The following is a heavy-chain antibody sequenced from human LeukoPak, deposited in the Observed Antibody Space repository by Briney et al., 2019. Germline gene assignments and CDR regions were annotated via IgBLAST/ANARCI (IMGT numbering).Heavy chain of an antibody. Sequence: PGRSLRLSCAASGFTFSSYAMHWVRQAPGKGLEWVAVISYDGSNKYYADSVKGRFTISRDNSKNTLYLQMNSLRAEDTAVYYCARGYYYDSSGYYSWGQGTLVTVSS. J-gene: IGHJ4*02. CDR2: ISYDGSNK. CDR3: ARGYYYDSSGYYS. CDR1: GFTFSSYA. D-gene: IGHD3-22*01. V-gene: IGHV3-30-3*01.